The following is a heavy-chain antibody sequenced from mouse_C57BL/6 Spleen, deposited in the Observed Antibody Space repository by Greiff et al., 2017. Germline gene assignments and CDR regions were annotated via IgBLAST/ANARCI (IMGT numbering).Heavy chain of an antibody. CDR1: GYTFTSYW. CDR2: IDPSDIET. D-gene: IGHD2-5*01. J-gene: IGHJ4*01. CDR3: AKYSNYAMDY. Sequence: QVQLQQPGAELVRPGSSVKLSCKASGYTFTSYWMHWVKQRPIQGLEWIGNIDPSDIETHYNQKFKDKATLTVDKSSSTAYMQLSSLTSEDSAVYYCAKYSNYAMDYWGQGTSVTVSS. V-gene: IGHV1-52*01.